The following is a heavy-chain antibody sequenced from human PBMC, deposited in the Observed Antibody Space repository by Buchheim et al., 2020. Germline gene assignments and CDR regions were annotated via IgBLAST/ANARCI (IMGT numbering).Heavy chain of an antibody. CDR3: ARGGGGYQINYYFDY. J-gene: IGHJ4*02. V-gene: IGHV4-39*07. CDR2: IYYSGST. Sequence: QLQLQESGPGLMKPSETLSLTCTVSGGSISSSSYYWGWIRQPPGKGLEWIGSIYYSGSTCYNPSLKSRVTISVDTSKNQFSLKLSSVTAADTAVYYCARGGGGYQINYYFDYWGQGTL. D-gene: IGHD2-15*01. CDR1: GGSISSSSYY.